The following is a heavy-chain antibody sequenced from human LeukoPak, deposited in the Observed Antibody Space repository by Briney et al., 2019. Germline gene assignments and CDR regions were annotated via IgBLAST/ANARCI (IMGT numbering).Heavy chain of an antibody. J-gene: IGHJ4*02. D-gene: IGHD3-22*01. Sequence: GGSLRLSCAASGFTFSTYSMNWVRQAPGKGLEWVAVISYDGSNKYYADSVKGRFTISRDNSKNTLYLQMNSLRAEDTAVYYCAKDPENEYYYDSSGPMDLWGQGTLVTVSS. V-gene: IGHV3-30*18. CDR1: GFTFSTYS. CDR2: ISYDGSNK. CDR3: AKDPENEYYYDSSGPMDL.